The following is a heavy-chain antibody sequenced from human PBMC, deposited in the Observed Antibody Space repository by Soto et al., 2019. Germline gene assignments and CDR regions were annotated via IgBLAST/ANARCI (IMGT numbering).Heavy chain of an antibody. Sequence: QVQLVQSGAEVKKPGSSVKVSCKASGGTFSSYTISWVRQAPGQGLEWRGRIIPILGIANYAQKFQGRVTITADKSTSTAYMELSSLRSEDTAVYYCQARYGDYRGYWGEGTLVTVSS. CDR3: QARYGDYRGY. D-gene: IGHD4-17*01. CDR2: IIPILGIA. V-gene: IGHV1-69*02. J-gene: IGHJ4*02. CDR1: GGTFSSYT.